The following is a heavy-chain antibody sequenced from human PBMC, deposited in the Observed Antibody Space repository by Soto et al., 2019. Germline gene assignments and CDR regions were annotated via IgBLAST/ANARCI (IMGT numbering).Heavy chain of an antibody. D-gene: IGHD2-21*01. CDR2: INPNSGGT. Sequence: ASVKVSCKASGYTFTGYYMHWVRQAPGQGLEWMGWINPNSGGTNYAQKFQGRVTMTRDTSISTAYMELSRLRSDDTAVYYCATLWSSFYFYGMEVWGQGTTVIVSS. CDR1: GYTFTGYY. V-gene: IGHV1-2*02. CDR3: ATLWSSFYFYGMEV. J-gene: IGHJ6*02.